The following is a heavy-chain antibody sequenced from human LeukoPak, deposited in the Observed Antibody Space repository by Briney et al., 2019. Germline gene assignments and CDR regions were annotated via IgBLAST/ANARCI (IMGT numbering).Heavy chain of an antibody. J-gene: IGHJ4*02. CDR1: GGSISSYY. V-gene: IGHV4-59*01. Sequence: KASETLSFTCTVSGGSISSYYWSWIRQPPGKGLEWIGYIYYSGSTNYNPSLKSRVTISVDTSKNQFSLKLSSVTAADTAVYYCARGAHYYDTSGYLMPLNYWGQGTLVTVSS. CDR2: IYYSGST. D-gene: IGHD3-22*01. CDR3: ARGAHYYDTSGYLMPLNY.